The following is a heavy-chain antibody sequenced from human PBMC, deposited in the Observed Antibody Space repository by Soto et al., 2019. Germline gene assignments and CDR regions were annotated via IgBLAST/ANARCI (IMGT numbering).Heavy chain of an antibody. Sequence: GGSLRLSCAASGFTFSSYSMNWVRQAPGKGLEWVSSISSSSSYIYYADSVKGRFTISRDNAKNSLYLQMNSLRAEDTAVYYCAREIYSILGYYGMDVWGQGTTVTVSS. J-gene: IGHJ6*02. CDR3: AREIYSILGYYGMDV. CDR2: ISSSSSYI. D-gene: IGHD4-4*01. CDR1: GFTFSSYS. V-gene: IGHV3-21*01.